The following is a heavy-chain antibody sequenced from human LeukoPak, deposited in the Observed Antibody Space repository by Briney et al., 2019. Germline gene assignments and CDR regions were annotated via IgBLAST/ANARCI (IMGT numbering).Heavy chain of an antibody. J-gene: IGHJ3*02. CDR3: AKVFYSDFDAFDM. Sequence: PGGSLRLSCAASGFTFSSYGMTWVRQAPGKGLDWISGISGSGRSPYYADSVKGRFTISRDNSRNILYLQMDSLRAEDTAVYYCAKVFYSDFDAFDMWGQGTRVTV. CDR2: ISGSGRSP. CDR1: GFTFSSYG. V-gene: IGHV3-23*01. D-gene: IGHD4-11*01.